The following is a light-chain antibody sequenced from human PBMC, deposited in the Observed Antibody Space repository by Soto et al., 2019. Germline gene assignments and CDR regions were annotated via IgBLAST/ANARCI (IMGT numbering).Light chain of an antibody. Sequence: DIVMTQSPDSLAVSLGERATINCKSSQIVLYSSNNRNYLAWYQQKPGQPPKLLIYWASTRESGVPDRFSGSGSETDFTLTISSLQAEDVAVYYCQQYYSTPPTFGQGTKVEIK. CDR1: QIVLYSSNNRNY. V-gene: IGKV4-1*01. CDR2: WAS. CDR3: QQYYSTPPT. J-gene: IGKJ1*01.